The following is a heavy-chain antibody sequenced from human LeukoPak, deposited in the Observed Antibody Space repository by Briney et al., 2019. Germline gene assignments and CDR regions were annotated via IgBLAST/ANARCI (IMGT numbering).Heavy chain of an antibody. J-gene: IGHJ4*02. CDR1: GYTFTNHY. D-gene: IGHD6-19*01. V-gene: IGHV1-46*01. CDR2: INPSGGST. CDR3: ARQGGYSSAIGMGY. Sequence: ASVKVSCKASGYTFTNHYMYWVRQAPGQGLEWMGIINPSGGSTGYAQKFQGRVTMTRDTSTRTVYVEVSSLRSEDTAVYYCARQGGYSSAIGMGYWGQGTLVTVSS.